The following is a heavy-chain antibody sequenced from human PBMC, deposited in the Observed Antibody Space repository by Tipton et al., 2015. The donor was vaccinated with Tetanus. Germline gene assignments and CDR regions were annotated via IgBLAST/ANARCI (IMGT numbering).Heavy chain of an antibody. CDR3: ARDRGDYIYYGMDV. CDR1: GYAFTGYY. V-gene: IGHV1-2*02. Sequence: QLVQSGAEMKKPGASVKVSCKASGYAFTGYYIYWVRQAPGQGLEWMGWIDPNSGGTVYAQRFQGRVTMTRDTSISTAYMELRSPRFDGTAVYYCARDRGDYIYYGMDVWGPGTTVTVS. CDR2: IDPNSGGT. J-gene: IGHJ6*02. D-gene: IGHD3-22*01.